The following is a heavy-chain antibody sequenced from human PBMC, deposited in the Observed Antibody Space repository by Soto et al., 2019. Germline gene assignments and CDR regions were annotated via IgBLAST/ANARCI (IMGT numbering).Heavy chain of an antibody. CDR2: ISSSAGTI. CDR3: ARAPYFGSGTYYYYALDV. CDR1: GLTFSDHY. Sequence: QVQLVESGGGLVKPGGSLRLSCAASGLTFSDHYMTWIRQAPGKGLEWISYISSSAGTIYYADSVKGRFTISRNNAKNSLYRQITNLRAEDTAVYYCARAPYFGSGTYYYYALDVWGQGTTVTVSS. V-gene: IGHV3-11*01. J-gene: IGHJ6*02. D-gene: IGHD3-10*01.